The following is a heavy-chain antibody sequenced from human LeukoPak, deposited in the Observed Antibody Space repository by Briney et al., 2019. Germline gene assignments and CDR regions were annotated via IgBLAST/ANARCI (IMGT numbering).Heavy chain of an antibody. V-gene: IGHV3-7*01. D-gene: IGHD3-22*01. CDR1: RFIFSTYC. CDR2: IKQDGSEK. CDR3: ARDTDDSSGYYLYYFDY. J-gene: IGHJ4*02. Sequence: PGGSLRLSCATSRFIFSTYCMSWVRQAPGKGLEWVANIKQDGSEKYYVDSVKGRFTISRDNSKNTLYLQMNSLRAEDTAVYYCARDTDDSSGYYLYYFDYWGQGTLVTVSS.